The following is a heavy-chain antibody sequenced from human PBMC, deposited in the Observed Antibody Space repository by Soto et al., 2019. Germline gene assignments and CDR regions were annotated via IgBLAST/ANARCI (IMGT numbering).Heavy chain of an antibody. CDR1: EYSFTGHY. D-gene: IGHD3-22*01. J-gene: IGHJ5*02. V-gene: IGHV1-2*02. Sequence: ASVKVSCKASEYSFTGHYLHWVRQAPGQGLEWMGWIDPKSGDTKYAPKFQDRVTMTRDTXXXXXXXXXXXXXXXXXAVYYCARDYDKSGYDYFDPWGQGTLVTVSS. CDR3: ARDYDKSGYDYFDP. CDR2: IDPKSGDT.